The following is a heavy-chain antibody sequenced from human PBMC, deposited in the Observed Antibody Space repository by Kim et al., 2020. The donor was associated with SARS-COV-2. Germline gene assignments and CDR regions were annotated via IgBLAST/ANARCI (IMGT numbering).Heavy chain of an antibody. J-gene: IGHJ6*02. V-gene: IGHV1-46*01. D-gene: IGHD4-17*01. CDR2: INPSGGST. CDR3: AMPDYGGNYYYYYGMDV. CDR1: GYTFTSYY. Sequence: ASVKVSCKASGYTFTSYYMHWVRQAPGQGLEWMGIINPSGGSTSYAQKFQGRVTMTRDTSTSTVYMELSSLRSEDTAVYYCAMPDYGGNYYYYYGMDVWGQGTTVTVSS.